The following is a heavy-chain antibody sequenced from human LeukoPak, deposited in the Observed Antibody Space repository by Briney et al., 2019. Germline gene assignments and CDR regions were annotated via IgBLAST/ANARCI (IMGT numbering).Heavy chain of an antibody. J-gene: IGHJ6*02. V-gene: IGHV1-46*01. CDR1: GYTFTSYY. CDR2: INPSGGST. CDR3: ARDRLEDRYYYYYGMDV. D-gene: IGHD1-1*01. Sequence: ASVKVSCKASGYTFTSYYMHWVRQAPGQGLEWMGIINPSGGSTSYAQKFQGRVTMTRDTSTSTVYMELSSLRSEAPAVYYCARDRLEDRYYYYYGMDVWGQGTTVTVSS.